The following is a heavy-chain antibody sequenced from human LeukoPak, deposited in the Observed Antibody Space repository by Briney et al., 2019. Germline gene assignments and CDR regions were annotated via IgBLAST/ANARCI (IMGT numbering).Heavy chain of an antibody. D-gene: IGHD3-16*02. J-gene: IGHJ4*02. CDR2: IYHSGST. Sequence: PSETLSLTCAVSGGSININSYYWGWIRQPPGKGLEWIGEIYHSGSTNYNPSLKSRVTISVDKSKNQFSLKLSSVTAADTAVYYCARVAMITFGGVIVIPEGPFDYWGQGTLVTVSS. CDR1: GGSININSYY. V-gene: IGHV4-39*07. CDR3: ARVAMITFGGVIVIPEGPFDY.